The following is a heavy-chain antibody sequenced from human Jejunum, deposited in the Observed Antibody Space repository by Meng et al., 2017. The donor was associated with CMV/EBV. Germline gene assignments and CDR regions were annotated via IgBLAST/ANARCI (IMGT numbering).Heavy chain of an antibody. J-gene: IGHJ4*02. CDR2: IYPDSTQT. Sequence: AYAFRFSTYSMSWIRQAPGKGLEWVSSIYPDSTQTYYADSVKGRFTVSRDNSENTLYLQVHSLRADDSAIYYCVKDFKPDTGWDLDYWGQGTLVTVSS. CDR3: VKDFKPDTGWDLDY. V-gene: IGHV3-23*03. CDR1: AFRFSTYS. D-gene: IGHD6-19*01.